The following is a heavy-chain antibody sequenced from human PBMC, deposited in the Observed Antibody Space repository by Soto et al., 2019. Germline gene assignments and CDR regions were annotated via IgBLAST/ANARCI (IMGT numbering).Heavy chain of an antibody. CDR3: ARQNSSDYLDDAFDI. CDR1: GYSFISYW. CDR2: IYPGDSDT. J-gene: IGHJ3*02. V-gene: IGHV5-51*01. D-gene: IGHD3-22*01. Sequence: PGESLKISCKGSGYSFISYWIGWVRQMPGKGLEWMGIIYPGDSDTRYSPSFQGQVTISADKSISTAYLQWSSLKASDTAIYYCARQNSSDYLDDAFDIWGQGTMVTVSS.